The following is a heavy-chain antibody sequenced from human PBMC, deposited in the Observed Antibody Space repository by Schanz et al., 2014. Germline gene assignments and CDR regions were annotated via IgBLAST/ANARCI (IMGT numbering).Heavy chain of an antibody. V-gene: IGHV1-2*04. CDR1: GYTFSFTSYN. D-gene: IGHD3-22*01. J-gene: IGHJ6*02. CDR3: ARDDRAYYYGMDV. CDR2: INPNTGGT. Sequence: QVQVEQSGPEVKKPGASVTVSCQASGYTFSFTSYNVHWVRQAPGQGLEWMGWINPNTGGTNFAQKFQGWVTVTRDTSISTVYMELSRVTYEDTAVYYCARDDRAYYYGMDVWGQGTTVAVSS.